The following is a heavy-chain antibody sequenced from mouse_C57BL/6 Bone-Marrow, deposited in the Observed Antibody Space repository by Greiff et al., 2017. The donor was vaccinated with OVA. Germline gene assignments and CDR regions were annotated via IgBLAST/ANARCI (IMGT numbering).Heavy chain of an antibody. CDR1: GFTITDDY. CDR3: ISLLLFIAY. J-gene: IGHJ3*01. Sequence: VQLQQSGAELVRPGASVKLSCTASGFTITDDYMHWVKQRPEQGLEWIGWIDPENGDTEYDSKFKGKAPITADTFSNTAYLQLSSLTSEDTAVYYCISLLLFIAYWGQGTRVTVSA. V-gene: IGHV14-4*01. D-gene: IGHD1-1*01. CDR2: IDPENGDT.